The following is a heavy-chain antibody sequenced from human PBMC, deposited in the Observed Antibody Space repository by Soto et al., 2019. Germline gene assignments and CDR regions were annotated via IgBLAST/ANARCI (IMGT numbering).Heavy chain of an antibody. CDR1: GFTFSNAW. CDR3: TTDRYFDLYFDY. Sequence: KAGGSLRLSCAASGFTFSNAWMSWVRQAPGKGLEWVGRIKSKTDGGTTDYAAPVKGRFTISRDDSKNTLYLQMNSLKTEDTAVYYCTTDRYFDLYFDYWGQGTLVTVSS. CDR2: IKSKTDGGTT. D-gene: IGHD3-9*01. J-gene: IGHJ4*02. V-gene: IGHV3-15*01.